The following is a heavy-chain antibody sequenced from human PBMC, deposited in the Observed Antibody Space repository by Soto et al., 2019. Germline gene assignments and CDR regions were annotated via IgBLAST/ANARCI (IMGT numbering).Heavy chain of an antibody. CDR3: AGRDFSGTNCYYLDYYYMDV. Sequence: QVQLQESGPGLVRPSETLSLTCTVAGGSFSSYYWTWIRQSPGKGLEWIGYIYYSGSTDYNPSLMGQLAISIYTSNFPFSLRLTSRTATDTAVYYCAGRDFSGTNCYYLDYYYMDVWGKGTTVTVSS. CDR1: GGSFSSYY. D-gene: IGHD2-2*01. CDR2: IYYSGST. V-gene: IGHV4-59*08. J-gene: IGHJ6*03.